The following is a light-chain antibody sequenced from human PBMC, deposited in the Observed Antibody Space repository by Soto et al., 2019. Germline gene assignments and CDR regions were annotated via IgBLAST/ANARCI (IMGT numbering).Light chain of an antibody. CDR2: GAS. J-gene: IGKJ3*01. CDR1: QSVTSSF. CDR3: HQYGSSPLT. Sequence: EIVLTQSPGTLSLSPGERAILTCRASQSVTSSFLAWYQQRPGQAPRLLIYGASTRPSGIPDRFSGSGSGTDFTLTSSRLAPEDFAVYYCHQYGSSPLTFGPGTKVDIK. V-gene: IGKV3-20*01.